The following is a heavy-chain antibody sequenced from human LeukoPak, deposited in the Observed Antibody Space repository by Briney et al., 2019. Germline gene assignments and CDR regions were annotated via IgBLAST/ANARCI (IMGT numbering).Heavy chain of an antibody. V-gene: IGHV3-11*01. J-gene: IGHJ5*02. D-gene: IGHD2-2*01. CDR1: GFTFSDYY. CDR2: ISSSGSII. Sequence: GGSLRLSCAASGFTFSDYYMSWIRQAPGKGLEWVSYISSSGSIIYYADSVKGRFTISRDNAKNSLYLQMNSLRAEDTAVYYCARGARGPWYVPAAMGYSDPWGQGTLVTVSS. CDR3: ARGARGPWYVPAAMGYSDP.